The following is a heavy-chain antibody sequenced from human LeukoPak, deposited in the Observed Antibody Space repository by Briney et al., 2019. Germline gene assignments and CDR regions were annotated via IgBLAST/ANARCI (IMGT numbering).Heavy chain of an antibody. Sequence: SETLSLTCTVSGGSISSSSYYWGWIRQPPGKGLEWIGSIYYSGSTYYNPSLKSRVTISVDTSKNQFSLKLSSVTAADTAVYYCARDLAKDIVVVPAAPYYYYYMDVWGKGTTVTVSS. CDR2: IYYSGST. V-gene: IGHV4-39*07. CDR3: ARDLAKDIVVVPAAPYYYYYMDV. D-gene: IGHD2-2*01. CDR1: GGSISSSSYY. J-gene: IGHJ6*03.